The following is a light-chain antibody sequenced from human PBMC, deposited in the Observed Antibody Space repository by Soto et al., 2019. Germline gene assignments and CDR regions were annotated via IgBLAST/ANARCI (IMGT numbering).Light chain of an antibody. CDR2: EDN. CDR3: QSYQSGNVV. V-gene: IGLV6-57*04. J-gene: IGLJ2*01. Sequence: NFMLTQPHSVSESPGKTVTISCTRSSGSIASNYVQWYQQRPGSAPTPVIYEDNERPSGVPDRFSGPIDSSSNSASLTISGLKTDDEADYYCQSYQSGNVVFGGGTKLTVL. CDR1: SGSIASNY.